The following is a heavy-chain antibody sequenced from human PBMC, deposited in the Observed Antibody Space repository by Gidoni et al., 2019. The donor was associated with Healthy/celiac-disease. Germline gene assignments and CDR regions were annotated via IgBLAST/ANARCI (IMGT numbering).Heavy chain of an antibody. D-gene: IGHD6-13*01. CDR3: ARGIAAAVVRQFDP. Sequence: QVQLVQSGAEVQKPGSSVKVSCKASDCTFSRYAISWVRQAPGQGLECMVGIITIFGTANYAQKFQGRVTITADKSTSTAYMELSSLRSEDTAVYYCARGIAAAVVRQFDPWGQGTLVTVSS. CDR1: DCTFSRYA. CDR2: IITIFGTA. J-gene: IGHJ5*02. V-gene: IGHV1-69*06.